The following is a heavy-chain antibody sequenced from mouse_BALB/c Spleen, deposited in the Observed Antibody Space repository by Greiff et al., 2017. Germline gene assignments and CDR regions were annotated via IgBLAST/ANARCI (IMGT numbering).Heavy chain of an antibody. CDR1: GYTFTSYW. Sequence: QVQLKESGAELAKPGASVKMSCKASGYTFTSYWMHWVKQRPGQGLEWIGYINPSTGYTEYNQKFKDKATLTADKSSSTAYMQLSSLTSEDSAVYYCARSPLRSYAMDYWGQGTSVTVSS. J-gene: IGHJ4*01. CDR2: INPSTGYT. V-gene: IGHV1-7*01. CDR3: ARSPLRSYAMDY.